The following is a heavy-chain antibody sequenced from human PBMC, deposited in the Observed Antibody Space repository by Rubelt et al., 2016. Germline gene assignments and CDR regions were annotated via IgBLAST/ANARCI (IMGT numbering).Heavy chain of an antibody. Sequence: EVQLVESGGGLVQPGGSLRLSCATSGFTFSTYSMNWVRQAPGKGLEWVSYISTGSSAMSYADSVKGRFTISRDNSKNTLFLQMNSLRAEDTAVYYCARIRWHKGPFGWFDPWGQGTLVTVSS. CDR3: ARIRWHKGPFGWFDP. CDR1: GFTFSTYS. V-gene: IGHV3-48*01. J-gene: IGHJ5*02. CDR2: ISTGSSAM. D-gene: IGHD4-23*01.